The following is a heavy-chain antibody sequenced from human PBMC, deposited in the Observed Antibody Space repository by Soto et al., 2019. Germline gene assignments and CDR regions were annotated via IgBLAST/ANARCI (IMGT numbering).Heavy chain of an antibody. J-gene: IGHJ6*02. V-gene: IGHV1-46*02. D-gene: IGHD2-15*01. CDR3: AGEIKDIEVVVAANYYGMDV. CDR2: INTSGGST. CDR1: GYTFNSFV. Sequence: ASVNCSVNASGYTFNSFVINWVRQAPGQGLDWIGIINTSGGSTSYAQKFQGRVTMTRDTSTSTFYMELSSLRSEDTAVYYSAGEIKDIEVVVAANYYGMDVWGQGTTVTVSS.